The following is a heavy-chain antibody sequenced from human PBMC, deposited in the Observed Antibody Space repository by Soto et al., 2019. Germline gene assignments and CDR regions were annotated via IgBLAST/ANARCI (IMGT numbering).Heavy chain of an antibody. D-gene: IGHD3-10*01. CDR2: INWNGKTS. V-gene: IGHV3-9*01. J-gene: IGHJ4*02. CDR3: ARDISGWSPGDVPFPLDF. CDR1: GFPFDDFA. Sequence: VKLAESGGGLVEPGRSLRLSCVASGFPFDDFAMHWVRQAPGKGLEWVSGINWNGKTSGYADPVRGRFIVSRDNAKNSLYLQMNSLRVEDTAIYFCARDISGWSPGDVPFPLDFWGQGTLVTVSS.